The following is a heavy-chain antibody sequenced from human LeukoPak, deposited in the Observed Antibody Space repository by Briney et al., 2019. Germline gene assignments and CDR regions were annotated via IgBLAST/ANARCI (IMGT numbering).Heavy chain of an antibody. D-gene: IGHD3-10*01. CDR3: ARTMVRGVIITSDYYYGMDV. Sequence: PGGSLRLSCTASGFTFSSYSINWVRQAPGKGLEWVSSISSSSSYIYYADSVEGRFTISRDNAKNSLYLQMNSLRAEDTAVYYCARTMVRGVIITSDYYYGMDVWGQGTTVTVSS. J-gene: IGHJ6*02. CDR2: ISSSSSYI. V-gene: IGHV3-21*01. CDR1: GFTFSSYS.